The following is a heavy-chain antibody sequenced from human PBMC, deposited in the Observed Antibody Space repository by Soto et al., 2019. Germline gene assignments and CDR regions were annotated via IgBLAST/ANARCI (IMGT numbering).Heavy chain of an antibody. J-gene: IGHJ4*02. V-gene: IGHV3-30-3*01. CDR1: GFTFSSYA. CDR3: ARVINYYGSSGSISSYYFDY. D-gene: IGHD3-22*01. CDR2: ISYDGSNK. Sequence: QVQLVESGGGVVQPGRSLRLSCAASGFTFSSYAMHWVRQAPGKGLEWVAVISYDGSNKYYADSVKGRLTISRDNSKNTLYQQMNSLRAEDTAVYYCARVINYYGSSGSISSYYFDYLGQGTLVTVSS.